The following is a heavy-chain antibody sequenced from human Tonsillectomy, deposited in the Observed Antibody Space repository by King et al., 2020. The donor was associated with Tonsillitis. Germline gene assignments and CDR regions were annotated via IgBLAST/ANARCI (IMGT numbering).Heavy chain of an antibody. J-gene: IGHJ3*02. V-gene: IGHV3-74*01. CDR2: INIYGSST. D-gene: IGHD4-11*01. CDR1: GFTFSSYW. CDR3: ARSDYSKDAFDI. Sequence: VQLVESGGGLVQPGGSLRLSCAASGFTFSSYWMHWVRQAPGKVLVWVSRINIYGSSTSYADSVKGRFTISRDNAKNTLYLQMNSLRAEDTAVYYCARSDYSKDAFDIWGQGTMVTVSS.